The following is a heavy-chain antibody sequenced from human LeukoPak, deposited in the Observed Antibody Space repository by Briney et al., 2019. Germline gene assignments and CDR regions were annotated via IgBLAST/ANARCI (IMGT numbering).Heavy chain of an antibody. CDR2: ISSGSSYI. CDR1: GFTFSTYS. J-gene: IGHJ6*04. V-gene: IGHV3-21*01. D-gene: IGHD3-10*02. Sequence: GGSLRLSCSASGFTFSTYSMNWVRQAPGKGLEWVSSISSGSSYIYYADSVKGRFTISRDNAKNSLYLQMNSLRAEDTAVYYCAELGITMIGGVWGKGTTVTISS. CDR3: AELGITMIGGV.